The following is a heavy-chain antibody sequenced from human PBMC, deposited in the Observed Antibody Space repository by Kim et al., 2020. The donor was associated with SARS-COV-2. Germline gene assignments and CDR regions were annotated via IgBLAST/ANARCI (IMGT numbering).Heavy chain of an antibody. V-gene: IGHV1-69*01. J-gene: IGHJ4*02. Sequence: QKFQGRVTMTADESTSTAYMELSSLRSEDTAVYYCARAENYYDSSGYFSNWGQGTLVTVSS. CDR3: ARAENYYDSSGYFSN. D-gene: IGHD3-22*01.